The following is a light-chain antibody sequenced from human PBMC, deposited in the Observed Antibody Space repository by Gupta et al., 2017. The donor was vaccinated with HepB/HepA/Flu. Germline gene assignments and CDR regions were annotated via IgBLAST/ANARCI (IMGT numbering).Light chain of an antibody. CDR2: DVN. J-gene: IGLJ3*02. CDR1: SSDLGSYNY. Sequence: QSALTQPRSVSGSPGQSVTISCTGTSSDLGSYNYVSWYQQHPGIAPKLLIHDVNKRPTGVPDRFSASKSGNMASLTISGLRAEDEADYYCCSYAGTYTWVFGGGTTLTVL. CDR3: CSYAGTYTWV. V-gene: IGLV2-11*01.